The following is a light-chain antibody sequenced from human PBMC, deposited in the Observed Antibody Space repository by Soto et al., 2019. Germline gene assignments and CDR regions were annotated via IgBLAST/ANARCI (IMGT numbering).Light chain of an antibody. J-gene: IGKJ2*01. CDR2: GAS. V-gene: IGKV3-20*01. Sequence: EIVLPQSPGTLSLSPGERATLSCRASHSVSSSYLAWYQQKPGQAPRLLIYGASSRATGIPDRFSGSGSGTDFTLTISRLEPEDFAVYYCQQYGSSPLMYTFGQGTKLEIK. CDR3: QQYGSSPLMYT. CDR1: HSVSSSY.